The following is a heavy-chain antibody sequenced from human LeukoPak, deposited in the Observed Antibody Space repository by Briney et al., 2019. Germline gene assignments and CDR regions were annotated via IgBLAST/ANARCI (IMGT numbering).Heavy chain of an antibody. Sequence: GGSLRLSCAASEFTFSSYALTWVRQAPGKGLEWISGISGSGGSTYYADSVKGRFTISRDNSKNTLYLQMNSLRAEDTAVYYCAKGGRYCSSTSCYASIDYWGQGTLVTVSS. CDR1: EFTFSSYA. D-gene: IGHD2-2*01. CDR3: AKGGRYCSSTSCYASIDY. J-gene: IGHJ4*02. V-gene: IGHV3-23*01. CDR2: ISGSGGST.